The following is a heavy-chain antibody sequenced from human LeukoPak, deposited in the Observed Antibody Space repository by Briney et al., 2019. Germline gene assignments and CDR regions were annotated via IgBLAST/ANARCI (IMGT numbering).Heavy chain of an antibody. J-gene: IGHJ4*02. CDR2: ISSSSSYI. V-gene: IGHV3-23*01. Sequence: GGSLRLSCAASGFTFSSSAMNWVRQAPGKGLEWVSSISSSSSYIYYADSVKGRFTISRDNFKNILYLQMNSLRAEDTALYYCAKDRLHYDILTGFDYWGQGVLVTV. CDR3: AKDRLHYDILTGFDY. CDR1: GFTFSSSA. D-gene: IGHD3-9*01.